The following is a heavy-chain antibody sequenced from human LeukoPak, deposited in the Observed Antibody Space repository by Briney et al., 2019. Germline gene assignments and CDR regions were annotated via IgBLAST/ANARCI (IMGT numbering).Heavy chain of an antibody. J-gene: IGHJ4*02. V-gene: IGHV4-59*01. CDR1: GGSISSYY. CDR3: ARGVVVPTAAADYFDY. D-gene: IGHD2-2*01. CDR2: IYYSGST. Sequence: PSETLSLTCTVSGGSISSYYWSWIRQPPGKGLEWIGYIYYSGSTNYNPSLKSRVTISVDTSKNQFSLKLSSVTAADTAVYYCARGVVVPTAAADYFDYWGQGTLVTVSS.